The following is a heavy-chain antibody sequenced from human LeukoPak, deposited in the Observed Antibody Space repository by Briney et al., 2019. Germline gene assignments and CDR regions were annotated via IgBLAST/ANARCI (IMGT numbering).Heavy chain of an antibody. J-gene: IGHJ4*02. V-gene: IGHV3-21*01. CDR1: GFTFSDYD. CDR3: GRSFPPLRTSSAGDL. CDR2: ISYLSTHV. Sequence: GGSLRLSCSASGFTFSDYDMNWVRQAPGKGLEWVSSISYLSTHVYYGDSVKGRFSISRDNAKNSLYLQMNSLGAEDTAIYYCGRSFPPLRTSSAGDLWGQGILVTVSS. D-gene: IGHD6-25*01.